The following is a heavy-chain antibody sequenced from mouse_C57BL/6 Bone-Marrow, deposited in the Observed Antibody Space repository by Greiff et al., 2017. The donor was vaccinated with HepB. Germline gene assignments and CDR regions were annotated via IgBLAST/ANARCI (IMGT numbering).Heavy chain of an antibody. V-gene: IGHV1-69*01. CDR1: GYTFTSYW. D-gene: IGHD3-1*01. Sequence: VQLQQPGAELVMPGASVKLSCKASGYTFTSYWMHWVKQRPGQGLEWIGEIDPSDSYTNYNQKFKGKSTLTVDKSSSTAYMQLSSLTSEDSAVYYCARWANYGYFDVWGTGTTVTVSS. CDR2: IDPSDSYT. CDR3: ARWANYGYFDV. J-gene: IGHJ1*03.